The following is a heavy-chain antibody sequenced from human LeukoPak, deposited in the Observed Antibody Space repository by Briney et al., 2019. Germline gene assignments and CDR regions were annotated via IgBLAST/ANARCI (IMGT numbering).Heavy chain of an antibody. CDR3: AKDRGYYGMDV. J-gene: IGHJ6*02. CDR2: ITSGSSTI. CDR1: GFTFSSYS. Sequence: PGGSLRLSCAASGFTFSSYSMNWVRQAPGKGLEWVSYITSGSSTISYADSVKGRFTISRDNSKNTLYLQMDNLRAEDTAVYYCAKDRGYYGMDVWGQGTTATVSS. V-gene: IGHV3-48*01.